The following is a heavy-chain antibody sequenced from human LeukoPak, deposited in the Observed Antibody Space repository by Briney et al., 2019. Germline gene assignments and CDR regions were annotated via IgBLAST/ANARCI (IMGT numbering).Heavy chain of an antibody. Sequence: ESGPALVIPTQTLTLTFSFSGFSLSRRALGMGLVRQPAGNARGWFARIEWDEDKFYSTSLKTTLTISKDTTKNHVVLTMTNMDPVDTATYYCARSTLYDSSGYFDYWGQGTLVTVSS. CDR2: IEWDEDK. CDR3: ARSTLYDSSGYFDY. V-gene: IGHV2-70*04. J-gene: IGHJ4*02. D-gene: IGHD3-22*01. CDR1: GFSLSRRALG.